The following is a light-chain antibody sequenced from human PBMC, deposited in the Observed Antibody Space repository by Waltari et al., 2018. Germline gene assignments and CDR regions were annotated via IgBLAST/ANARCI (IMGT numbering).Light chain of an antibody. V-gene: IGKV1-12*01. CDR2: AAS. Sequence: DIQMTQSPSSVSASVGDRVTITCRASQDIRTWLAWYQQKPGKAPKVLIYAASSLQSGVPSRFSGSGSGTDFTLIITSVQPEDSATYYCQQANIFPFAFGPGTKVHIK. J-gene: IGKJ3*01. CDR1: QDIRTW. CDR3: QQANIFPFA.